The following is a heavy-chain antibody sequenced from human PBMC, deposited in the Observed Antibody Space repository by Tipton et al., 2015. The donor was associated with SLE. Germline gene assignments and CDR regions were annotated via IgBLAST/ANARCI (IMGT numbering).Heavy chain of an antibody. J-gene: IGHJ4*02. D-gene: IGHD3-10*01. Sequence: SLRLSCAASGFTFSSYSMTWVRQAPGKGLEWVSTISGSGGTTYYADSVQGRFIISRDNSKNTLFLQLTSPRPEDTAVYFCAKAQFFHGSGSYLDYWGQGTLVTVSS. CDR2: ISGSGGTT. V-gene: IGHV3-23*01. CDR3: AKAQFFHGSGSYLDY. CDR1: GFTFSSYS.